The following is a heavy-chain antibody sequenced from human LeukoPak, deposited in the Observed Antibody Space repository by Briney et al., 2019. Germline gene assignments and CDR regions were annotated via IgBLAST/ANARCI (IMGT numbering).Heavy chain of an antibody. Sequence: GGSLRLSCAAPKFTFSSYAMSWVRQAPGKGLEWVSTISGSGTYTYYAASVKGRFTISRDNAKNTVFLQMNSLRAEDTAIYYCARDRGALDFWGQGTLVTVSS. CDR2: ISGSGTYT. J-gene: IGHJ4*02. D-gene: IGHD1-26*01. V-gene: IGHV3-23*01. CDR3: ARDRGALDF. CDR1: KFTFSSYA.